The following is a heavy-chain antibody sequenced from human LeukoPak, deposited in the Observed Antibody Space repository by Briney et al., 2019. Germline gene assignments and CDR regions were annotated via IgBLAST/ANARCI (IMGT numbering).Heavy chain of an antibody. J-gene: IGHJ4*02. D-gene: IGHD3-16*02. CDR1: GGSIDSTNW. CDR3: ARPHDHPWGNYPDY. CDR2: IHHDGRI. Sequence: SETLSLTCDVSGGSIDSTNWWNWVRQPPGKGLEWIGEIHHDGRINYNPSLKSRVTLSVDKSKNQFSLRLNSVTAADTAMYYCARPHDHPWGNYPDYWGQGTLVTVSS. V-gene: IGHV4/OR15-8*01.